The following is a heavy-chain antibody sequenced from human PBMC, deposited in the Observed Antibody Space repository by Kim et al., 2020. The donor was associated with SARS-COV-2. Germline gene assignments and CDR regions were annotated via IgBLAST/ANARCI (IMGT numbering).Heavy chain of an antibody. Sequence: SETLSLTCTVSGGSISSSSYYWGWIRQPPGKGLEWIGSIYYSGSTYYNPSLKSRVTISVDTSKNQFSLKLSSVTAADTAVYYCAGGYCSSTSCYGLFYYCYYGMAVWGQGTTVTVSS. J-gene: IGHJ6*02. CDR3: AGGYCSSTSCYGLFYYCYYGMAV. CDR2: IYYSGST. V-gene: IGHV4-39*01. CDR1: GGSISSSSYY. D-gene: IGHD2-2*01.